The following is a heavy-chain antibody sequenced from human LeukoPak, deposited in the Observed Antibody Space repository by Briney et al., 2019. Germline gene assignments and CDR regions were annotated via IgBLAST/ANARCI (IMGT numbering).Heavy chain of an antibody. Sequence: GGSLRLSCAASGFTFSSYGMHWVRQAPGKGPEWVAFIRYDGSNKYYADSVRGRFTISRDNSKNTLYLQMNSLRAEDTAVYYCAKGDYYGSGSYYIRAEYFQHWGQGTLVTVSS. V-gene: IGHV3-30*02. CDR1: GFTFSSYG. CDR3: AKGDYYGSGSYYIRAEYFQH. D-gene: IGHD3-10*01. J-gene: IGHJ1*01. CDR2: IRYDGSNK.